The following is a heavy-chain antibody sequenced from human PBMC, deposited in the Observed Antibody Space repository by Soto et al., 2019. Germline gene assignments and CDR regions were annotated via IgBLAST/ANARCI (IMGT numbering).Heavy chain of an antibody. Sequence: EVQLLESGGGLVQPGGSLRLSCAASGFTFSSYAMSWVRQAPGKGLEWVSAISGSGGSTYYADSVKGRFTISRDNSKNTLYLQMNSLRAGDTAVYYGARDYYGSGGYAAYYYGMVVWGQGTTVTVSS. V-gene: IGHV3-23*01. CDR1: GFTFSSYA. J-gene: IGHJ6*02. CDR3: ARDYYGSGGYAAYYYGMVV. CDR2: ISGSGGST. D-gene: IGHD3-10*01.